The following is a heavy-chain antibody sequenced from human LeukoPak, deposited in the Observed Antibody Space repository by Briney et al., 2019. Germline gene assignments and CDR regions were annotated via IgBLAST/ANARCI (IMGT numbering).Heavy chain of an antibody. CDR3: ARDPGRAVYAIGY. J-gene: IGHJ4*02. CDR2: INAGNGNT. D-gene: IGHD6-19*01. CDR1: GYTFTSYA. Sequence: ASVKVSCKASGYTFTSYAMHWVRQAPGQRLEWMGWINAGNGNTKYSQKFQGRVTITRDTSASTAYMELSSLRSEDTAVYYCARDPGRAVYAIGYWGQGTLVTVSS. V-gene: IGHV1-3*01.